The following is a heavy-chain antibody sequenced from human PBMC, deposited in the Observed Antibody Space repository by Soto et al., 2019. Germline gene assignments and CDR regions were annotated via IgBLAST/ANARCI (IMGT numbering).Heavy chain of an antibody. V-gene: IGHV3-73*01. CDR1: GFTFSGSA. D-gene: IGHD2-2*01. CDR2: IRSKANSYAT. J-gene: IGHJ4*02. Sequence: GGSLRLSCAASGFTFSGSAMHWVRQASGKGLEWVGRIRSKANSYATAYAASVKGRFTISRDDSKNTAYLQMNSLKTEDTAVYYCTRPHCSSTSCSSDYWGQGTLVTVSS. CDR3: TRPHCSSTSCSSDY.